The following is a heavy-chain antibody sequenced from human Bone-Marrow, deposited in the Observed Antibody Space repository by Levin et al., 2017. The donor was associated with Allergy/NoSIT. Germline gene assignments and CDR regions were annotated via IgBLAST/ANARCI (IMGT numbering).Heavy chain of an antibody. J-gene: IGHJ4*02. D-gene: IGHD5-24*01. CDR3: AALRGYNLDY. V-gene: IGHV4-59*01. CDR1: GGSFTDYY. CDR2: IHYIGSA. Sequence: SETLSLTCTVSGGSFTDYYWTWIRQPPGRGLEYIGYIHYIGSATYNPSLKSRVSISVDTSKHQFSLNLSPVTAADTAMYYCAALRGYNLDYWGQGALVAVSS.